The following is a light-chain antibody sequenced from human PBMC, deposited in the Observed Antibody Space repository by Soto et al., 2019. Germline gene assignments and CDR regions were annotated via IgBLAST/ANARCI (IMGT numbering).Light chain of an antibody. V-gene: IGLV2-14*01. J-gene: IGLJ3*02. Sequence: QSALTQPASVSGSPRQSITISCTGASSDVGGYTYVSWYQQHPGKAPKLMIYEVNNRPSGVSHRFSGSKSGNTASLTISGLQADDEADYFCCSYTASDIWVFGGGTKVTVL. CDR3: CSYTASDIWV. CDR1: SSDVGGYTY. CDR2: EVN.